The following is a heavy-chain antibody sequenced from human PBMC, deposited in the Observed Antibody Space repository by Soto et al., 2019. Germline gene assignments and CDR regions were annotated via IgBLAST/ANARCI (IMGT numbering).Heavy chain of an antibody. CDR1: GFTFSSYS. V-gene: IGHV3-21*01. J-gene: IGHJ4*02. CDR3: ARRIGSGYDYSSPFDY. Sequence: EVQLVESGGGLVKPGGSLRLSCAASGFTFSSYSMNWVRQAPGKGLEWVSSISSSSSYIYYADSVKGRFTISRDNAKNSLYLQMNSLRAEDTAVYYCARRIGSGYDYSSPFDYWGQGTLVTVSS. CDR2: ISSSSSYI. D-gene: IGHD5-12*01.